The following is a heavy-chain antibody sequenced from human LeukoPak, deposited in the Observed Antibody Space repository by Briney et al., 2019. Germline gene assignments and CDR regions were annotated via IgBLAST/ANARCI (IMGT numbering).Heavy chain of an antibody. CDR2: IDSSGSNI. Sequence: GGSLRLACAASGFTFSSYEMNWVRQASGKGLEWVSYIDSSGSNIHYADSVKGRFTISRDNAKNSLYLQMNSLRAEDTAVYYCARTKEMASISYFDSWGQGTLVTVSS. D-gene: IGHD5-24*01. J-gene: IGHJ4*02. V-gene: IGHV3-48*03. CDR3: ARTKEMASISYFDS. CDR1: GFTFSSYE.